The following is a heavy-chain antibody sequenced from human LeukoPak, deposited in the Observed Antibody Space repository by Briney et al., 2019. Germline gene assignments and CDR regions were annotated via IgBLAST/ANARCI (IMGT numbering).Heavy chain of an antibody. V-gene: IGHV3-23*01. CDR2: INGSGGST. CDR1: GFTFSSYA. CDR3: AKEITMVRGVKPNWFDP. J-gene: IGHJ5*02. D-gene: IGHD3-10*01. Sequence: GGSVRLSCAASGFTFSSYAMSWVRQAPGKGLEWVSAINGSGGSTYYADSVKGRFTISRDNSKNTLYLQMNSLRAEDTAVYYCAKEITMVRGVKPNWFDPWGQGTLVTVSS.